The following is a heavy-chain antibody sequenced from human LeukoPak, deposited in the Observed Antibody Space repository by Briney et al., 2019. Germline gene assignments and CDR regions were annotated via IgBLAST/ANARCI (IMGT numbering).Heavy chain of an antibody. CDR3: ARDLALEHCSSTSCHEEYYYYGMDV. CDR1: GFTFSSYS. CDR2: ISSSSYI. D-gene: IGHD2-2*01. V-gene: IGHV3-21*01. J-gene: IGHJ6*02. Sequence: GGSLRLSCAASGFTFSSYSMNWVRQAPGKGLEWVSSISSSSYIYYADSVKGRFTISRDNAKNSLYLQMNSLRAEDTAVYYCARDLALEHCSSTSCHEEYYYYGMDVWGQGTTVTVSS.